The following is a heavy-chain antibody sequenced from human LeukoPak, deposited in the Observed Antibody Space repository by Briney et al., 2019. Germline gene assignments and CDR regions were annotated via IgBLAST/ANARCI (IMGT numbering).Heavy chain of an antibody. J-gene: IGHJ3*02. V-gene: IGHV3-7*03. CDR3: AKDGKRFLEWLSYLDAFDI. D-gene: IGHD3-3*01. Sequence: GGSLRLSCEGSAFIFSGHWMNWVRQTPGKGLEWVASIKEDGSERQYVDSVKGRFSISRDNTKGSLFLQLNSLRAEDTAVYYCAKDGKRFLEWLSYLDAFDIWGQGTMVTVSS. CDR2: IKEDGSER. CDR1: AFIFSGHW.